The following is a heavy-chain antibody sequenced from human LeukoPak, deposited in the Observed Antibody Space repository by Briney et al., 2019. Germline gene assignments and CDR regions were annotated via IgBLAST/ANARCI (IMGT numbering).Heavy chain of an antibody. Sequence: GGSLRLSCAASGFTFSSYEMNWVRQAPGKGLEWVSYISSSGSTIYYADSVKGRFTISRDNAKNSLYLQMNSLRAEDTAVYYCAREYSGYDFYYYYMDVWGKGTTVTTSS. CDR3: AREYSGYDFYYYYMDV. CDR2: ISSSGSTI. D-gene: IGHD5-12*01. CDR1: GFTFSSYE. J-gene: IGHJ6*03. V-gene: IGHV3-48*03.